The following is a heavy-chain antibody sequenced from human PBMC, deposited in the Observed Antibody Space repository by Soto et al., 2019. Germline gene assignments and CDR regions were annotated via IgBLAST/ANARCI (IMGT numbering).Heavy chain of an antibody. Sequence: PGGSLRLSCAASGFAFSPAWMTWVRQAPGKGLEWVALIKSKTSGETRAYAAPVKGRFTISRDDSEHPVFLQMDSLKTEDTAVYYCVIADAARGFGDLDYWGRGTLVTVSS. D-gene: IGHD3-10*01. CDR1: GFAFSPAW. J-gene: IGHJ4*02. CDR3: VIADAARGFGDLDY. CDR2: IKSKTSGETR. V-gene: IGHV3-15*01.